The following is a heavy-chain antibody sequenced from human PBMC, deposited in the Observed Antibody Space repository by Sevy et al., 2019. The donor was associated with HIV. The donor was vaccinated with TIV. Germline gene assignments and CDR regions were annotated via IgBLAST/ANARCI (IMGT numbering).Heavy chain of an antibody. D-gene: IGHD5-12*01. CDR3: AKEPPLYGGYDDGGDY. Sequence: ASVKVSCKASGYTFRNYNMHWVRQAPGQGLEWMGWINTNTGNPTYAQGFTGRFVFSLDTSVSTAYLQITSLKAEDTAVYYCAKEPPLYGGYDDGGDYWGQGTLVTVSS. V-gene: IGHV7-4-1*02. CDR2: INTNTGNP. J-gene: IGHJ4*02. CDR1: GYTFRNYN.